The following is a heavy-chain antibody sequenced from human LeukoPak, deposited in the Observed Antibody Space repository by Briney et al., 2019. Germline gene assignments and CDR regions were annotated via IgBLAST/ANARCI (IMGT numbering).Heavy chain of an antibody. CDR3: ARVESIAARPGDGDFDY. Sequence: GGSLRLSCAASGFTFSSYSMNWVRRAPGKGLEWVSSISSSSSSYIYYADSVKGRFTISRDNAKNSLYLQMNSLRAEDTAVYYCARVESIAARPGDGDFDYWGQGTLVTVSS. J-gene: IGHJ4*02. CDR1: GFTFSSYS. D-gene: IGHD6-6*01. V-gene: IGHV3-21*01. CDR2: ISSSSSSYI.